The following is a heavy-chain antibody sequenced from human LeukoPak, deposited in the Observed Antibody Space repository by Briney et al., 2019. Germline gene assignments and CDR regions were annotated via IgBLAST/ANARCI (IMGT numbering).Heavy chain of an antibody. V-gene: IGHV3-23*01. CDR1: GFTFSSYA. Sequence: GGSLRLSCAASGFTFSSYAMSWVRQAPGKGPEWVSAISGGGDTTYYADSVKGRFTISRDNSKNTLYLQMNSLRSEDTAVYYCGKGRSMLGELSGDYWGQGTLVTVSS. J-gene: IGHJ4*02. CDR2: ISGGGDTT. D-gene: IGHD3-10*02. CDR3: GKGRSMLGELSGDY.